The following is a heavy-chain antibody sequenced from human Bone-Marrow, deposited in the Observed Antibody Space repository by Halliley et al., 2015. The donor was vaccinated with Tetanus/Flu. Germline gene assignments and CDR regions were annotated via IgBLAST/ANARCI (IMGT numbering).Heavy chain of an antibody. CDR3: ARVGAPTLPGYYYGMDV. V-gene: IGHV3-21*01. CDR2: ISSSGSYT. J-gene: IGHJ6*02. Sequence: SLRLSCAASGFNFISYGMNWVRQAPGKGLEWVSSISSSGSYTYFAASVEGRFTISRDNAKNSLILQMDSLRDDDTAVYYCARVGAPTLPGYYYGMDVWGQGPTVTVSS. D-gene: IGHD3-16*01. CDR1: GFNFISYG.